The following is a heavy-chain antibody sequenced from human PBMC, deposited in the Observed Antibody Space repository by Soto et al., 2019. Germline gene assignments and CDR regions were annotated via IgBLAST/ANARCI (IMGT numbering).Heavy chain of an antibody. CDR1: GGTFSSYA. Sequence: GGSLRLSCAASGGTFSSYAISWVRQAPGQGLEWMGIFNPTGDTASYAQKLQGRVTMTRDTSTGTAYMELGSLRSEDTAVYYCARGGRIVDTGIGYYYYHAMDVWGQGTTVTVSS. J-gene: IGHJ6*02. V-gene: IGHV1-46*01. D-gene: IGHD5-18*01. CDR2: FNPTGDTA. CDR3: ARGGRIVDTGIGYYYYHAMDV.